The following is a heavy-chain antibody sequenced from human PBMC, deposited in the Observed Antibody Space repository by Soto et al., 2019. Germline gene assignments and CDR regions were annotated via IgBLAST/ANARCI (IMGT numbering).Heavy chain of an antibody. CDR2: ISYDGTNK. V-gene: IGHV3-30*18. J-gene: IGHJ6*02. CDR3: AKDLQSNGDYDYYCYGMDV. Sequence: QVQLVESGGGEVQPGRSPTISCAASGFTFSTYGMHWVRQTPGKGLEWVAVISYDGTNKFYSDSVKGRFTISRDNFKNTLTLQMNSLRADDTAVYFCAKDLQSNGDYDYYCYGMDVWGLGTRVTVSS. D-gene: IGHD4-17*01. CDR1: GFTFSTYG.